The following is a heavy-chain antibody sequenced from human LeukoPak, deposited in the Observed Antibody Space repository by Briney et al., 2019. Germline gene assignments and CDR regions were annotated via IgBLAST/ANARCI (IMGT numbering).Heavy chain of an antibody. CDR1: GFTFSSYA. Sequence: PGGSLRLSCAASGFTFSSYAMSWVRQAPGKGLEWVSVISGSGGSTYYADSVKGRFTISRDNSKNTLYLQMNSLRAEDTAVYYCAKASAAYDFWSGYDYWGQGTLVTVSS. D-gene: IGHD3-3*01. V-gene: IGHV3-23*01. CDR2: ISGSGGST. J-gene: IGHJ4*02. CDR3: AKASAAYDFWSGYDY.